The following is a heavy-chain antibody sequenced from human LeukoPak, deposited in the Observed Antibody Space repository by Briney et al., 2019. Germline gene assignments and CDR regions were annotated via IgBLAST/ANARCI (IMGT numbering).Heavy chain of an antibody. V-gene: IGHV5-51*01. CDR1: GYSFTSYW. Sequence: GESLQISCKGSGYSFTSYWIGWVRQMPGKGLEWMGIIYPGDSDTRYSPSFQGQVTISADKSISTAYLQWSSLKASDTAMYYCARQDSQLGDYGPNDYWGQGTLVTVSS. J-gene: IGHJ4*02. D-gene: IGHD4-17*01. CDR2: IYPGDSDT. CDR3: ARQDSQLGDYGPNDY.